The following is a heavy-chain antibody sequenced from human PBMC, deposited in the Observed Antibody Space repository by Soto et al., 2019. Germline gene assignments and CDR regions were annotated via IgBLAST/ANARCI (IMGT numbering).Heavy chain of an antibody. CDR2: IYPTDSDT. D-gene: IGHD3-22*01. CDR3: AGRASGLYTSYFDC. CDR1: GYSFANYW. Sequence: EVELVQSGAEVKKPGESLKISCKGSGYSFANYWIAWVRQMPGKGLEWMGIIYPTDSDTTYSPSFQGQVTISADKSITTAYLQWSSLKASDTAIYYCAGRASGLYTSYFDCWGQGTLVTVSS. V-gene: IGHV5-51*01. J-gene: IGHJ4*02.